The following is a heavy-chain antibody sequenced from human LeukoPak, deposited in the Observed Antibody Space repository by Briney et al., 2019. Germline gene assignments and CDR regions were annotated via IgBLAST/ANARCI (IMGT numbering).Heavy chain of an antibody. Sequence: PGGSLRLSCAASGFTFSNYGMHWVRQAPGKGLEWVAFISYDGINKYSADSVKGRFTISRDNSKNTLYLQMNSLRAEDTAVYFCASGKYRYGDNWFDPWGQGTLVTVSS. CDR2: ISYDGINK. J-gene: IGHJ5*02. D-gene: IGHD5-18*01. V-gene: IGHV3-30*03. CDR1: GFTFSNYG. CDR3: ASGKYRYGDNWFDP.